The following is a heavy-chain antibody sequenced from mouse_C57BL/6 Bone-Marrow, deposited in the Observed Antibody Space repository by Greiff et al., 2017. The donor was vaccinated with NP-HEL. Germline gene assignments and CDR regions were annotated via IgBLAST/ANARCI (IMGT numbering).Heavy chain of an antibody. V-gene: IGHV1-52*01. CDR1: GYTFTSYW. Sequence: VQLQQPGAELVRPGSSVKLSCKASGYTFTSYWMHWVKQRPIQGLEWIGNIDPSDSETHYNQKFKDKATLTVDKSSSTAYLQLRSLTSEASAVYYCARRPTMVTTRYFDVWGTGTTVTVSS. D-gene: IGHD2-9*01. CDR3: ARRPTMVTTRYFDV. J-gene: IGHJ1*03. CDR2: IDPSDSET.